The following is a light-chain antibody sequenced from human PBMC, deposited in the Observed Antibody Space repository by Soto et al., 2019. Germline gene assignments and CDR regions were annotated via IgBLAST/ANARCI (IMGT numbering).Light chain of an antibody. CDR1: SSDVGGYNY. CDR3: RSYTSSSTPYV. J-gene: IGLJ1*01. CDR2: EVS. Sequence: QSALTQPASVSGSPGQSITISCTGTSSDVGGYNYVSWYQQHTGKAPKLMIYEVSNRPSGVSNRFSGSKSGNTASLTISGLQAEDEADYYCRSYTSSSTPYVFGTGTKLTVL. V-gene: IGLV2-14*01.